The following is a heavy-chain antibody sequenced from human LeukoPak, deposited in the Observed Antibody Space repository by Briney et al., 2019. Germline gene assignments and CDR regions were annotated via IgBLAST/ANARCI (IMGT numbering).Heavy chain of an antibody. D-gene: IGHD3-22*01. J-gene: IGHJ4*02. V-gene: IGHV4-34*01. CDR3: ARLYRPYYYDSSGYWISNYYFDY. CDR1: GGSFSGYY. CDR2: INHSGST. Sequence: PSETLSLTCAVYGGSFSGYYWSWIRQPPGKGLEWIGEINHSGSTNYNPSLKSRVTISADTSKNQFSLKLSSVAAADTAVYYCARLYRPYYYDSSGYWISNYYFDYWGQGTLVTVSP.